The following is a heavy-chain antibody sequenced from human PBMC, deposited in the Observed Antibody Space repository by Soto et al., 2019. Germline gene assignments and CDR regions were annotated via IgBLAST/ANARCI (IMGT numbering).Heavy chain of an antibody. V-gene: IGHV3-21*01. J-gene: IGHJ6*02. D-gene: IGHD3-22*01. CDR2: ISCSSSYI. CDR1: GFTFNSYS. Sequence: PGGSLRLSCAASGFTFNSYSMNWVRQAPGKGLEWVSSISCSSSYIYYADSVKGRFTISRDNAKNSLYLQMNSLRAEDTAVYYCARVVDYCDPYYYYGTDVWGQGTTVTVSS. CDR3: ARVVDYCDPYYYYGTDV.